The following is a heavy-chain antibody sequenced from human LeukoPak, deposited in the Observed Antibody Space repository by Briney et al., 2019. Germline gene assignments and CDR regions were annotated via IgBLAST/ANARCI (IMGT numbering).Heavy chain of an antibody. CDR1: GDSVSVNSDV. CDR2: TYYKSKWYN. CDR3: ARDADWGYDAFDI. J-gene: IGHJ3*02. Sequence: NPSQTLSLTCAISGDSVSVNSDVWNWIRQSPSRGLEWLGRTYYKSKWYNDYAVSVKSRITISPDTSKNQFSLQLNSVTPEDTAVYYCARDADWGYDAFDIWGQGTMVTVSS. D-gene: IGHD3-9*01. V-gene: IGHV6-1*01.